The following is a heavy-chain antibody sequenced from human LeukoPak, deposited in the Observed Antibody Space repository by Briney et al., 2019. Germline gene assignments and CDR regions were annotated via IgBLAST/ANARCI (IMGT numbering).Heavy chain of an antibody. D-gene: IGHD3-3*01. J-gene: IGHJ6*02. Sequence: SETLSLTCSVSGDSIRSGDSYWGWIRQSPWTGLEWIGSIYYTGSPYYSPSLNSRRVTVSVDTSKNQFSLKLISVTAADTAVYYCARLPITKRALDVWGQGIPVTVSS. V-gene: IGHV4-39*01. CDR3: ARLPITKRALDV. CDR1: GDSIRSGDSY. CDR2: IYYTGSP.